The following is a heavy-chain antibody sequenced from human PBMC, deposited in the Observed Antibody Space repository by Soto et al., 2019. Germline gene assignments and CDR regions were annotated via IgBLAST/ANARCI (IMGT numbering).Heavy chain of an antibody. CDR1: GGSISSSSYY. D-gene: IGHD3-9*01. J-gene: IGHJ3*02. CDR3: ASTPGDFDWLSPRSDAFDI. V-gene: IGHV4-39*01. CDR2: IYYSGST. Sequence: SSETLSLTCTVSGGSISSSSYYWGWIRQPPGKGLEWIGRIYYSGSTYYNPSLKSRVTISVDMSKNQFSLKLRSVTAADTAVYYCASTPGDFDWLSPRSDAFDIWGQGTMVTVSS.